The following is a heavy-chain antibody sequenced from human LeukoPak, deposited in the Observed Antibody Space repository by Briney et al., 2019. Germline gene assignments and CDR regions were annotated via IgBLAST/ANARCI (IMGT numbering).Heavy chain of an antibody. D-gene: IGHD5-12*01. V-gene: IGHV4-39*07. Sequence: SETLSLTCTVSGGSISSSSYYWGWIRQPPGKGLEWIGSIFYSGSTYYNPSLKSRVTISVDTSKNQFSLRLSSVTAADTAVYYCARGGGIVTTIRYWGQGTLVTVSS. J-gene: IGHJ4*02. CDR3: ARGGGIVTTIRY. CDR1: GGSISSSSYY. CDR2: IFYSGST.